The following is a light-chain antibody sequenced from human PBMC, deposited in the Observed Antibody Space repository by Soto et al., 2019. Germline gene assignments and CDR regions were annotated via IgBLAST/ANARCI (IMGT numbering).Light chain of an antibody. Sequence: QSALTQPASVSGSPGQSITISCTGTNRDVASYNLVSWFRQHPGEAPKLIVYEGTKRPSGVSNRFSGSKSGNPASLTISGLQAEDEANYYCCSYAGTATVFGTGTKVTVL. CDR2: EGT. CDR3: CSYAGTATV. J-gene: IGLJ1*01. V-gene: IGLV2-23*03. CDR1: NRDVASYNL.